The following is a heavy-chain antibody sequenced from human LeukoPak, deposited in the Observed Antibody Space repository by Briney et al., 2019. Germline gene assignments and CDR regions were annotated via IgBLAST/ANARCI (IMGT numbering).Heavy chain of an antibody. CDR3: ARVKYRSSGYEGDWFDP. CDR1: SGSISSGSYY. J-gene: IGHJ5*02. CDR2: IYNRGST. V-gene: IGHV4-61*02. D-gene: IGHD6-13*01. Sequence: ASETLSLTCTVSSGSISSGSYYWSWTQQPAGKGLEWIGRIYNRGSTNYNPSLKSRVTISVDTSKNQFALKLSSVTAADTAVYYCARVKYRSSGYEGDWFDPWGQGTLVTDSS.